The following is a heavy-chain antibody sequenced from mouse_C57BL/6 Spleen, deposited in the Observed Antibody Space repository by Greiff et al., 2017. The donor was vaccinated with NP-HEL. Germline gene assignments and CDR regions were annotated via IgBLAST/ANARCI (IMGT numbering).Heavy chain of an antibody. D-gene: IGHD1-2*01. CDR2: IRNKANNHAT. CDR1: GFTFSDAW. CDR3: TRRLGRYWYFDV. J-gene: IGHJ1*03. V-gene: IGHV6-6*01. Sequence: EVMLVESGGGLVQPGGSMKLSCAASGFTFSDAWMDWVRQSPEKGLEWVAEIRNKANNHATYYAESVKGRFTISRDDSKSSVYLQMNSLRAEDTGIYYCTRRLGRYWYFDVWGTGTTVTVSS.